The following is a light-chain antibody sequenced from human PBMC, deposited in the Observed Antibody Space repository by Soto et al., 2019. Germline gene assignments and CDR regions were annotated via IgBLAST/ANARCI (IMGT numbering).Light chain of an antibody. V-gene: IGKV1-5*01. CDR2: DVS. CDR1: QSISSW. Sequence: DIQMTQSPSTLSASVGDRVTITCRASQSISSWLAWYQQKPGKAPKLLIYDVSSLESGVPSRFSGSGSGTEFTLTISGLQPDDFAAYYCQEFNTNSPTFGRRTKVEI. CDR3: QEFNTNSPT. J-gene: IGKJ1*01.